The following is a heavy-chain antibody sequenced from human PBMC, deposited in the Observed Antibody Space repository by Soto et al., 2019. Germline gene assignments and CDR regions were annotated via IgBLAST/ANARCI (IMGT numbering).Heavy chain of an antibody. D-gene: IGHD3-3*01. CDR2: IYYSGST. J-gene: IGHJ4*02. Sequence: SETLSLTCTVSGGSISSYYWSWIRQPPGKGLEWIGYIYYSGSTNYNPSLKSRVTISVDTSKNQFSLKLSSVTAADTAVYYCARARWSGYLDYCGQGTLVTVSS. V-gene: IGHV4-59*01. CDR1: GGSISSYY. CDR3: ARARWSGYLDY.